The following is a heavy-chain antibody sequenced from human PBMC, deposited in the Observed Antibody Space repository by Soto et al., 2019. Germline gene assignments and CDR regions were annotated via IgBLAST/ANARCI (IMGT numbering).Heavy chain of an antibody. CDR2: ISSDGSRT. CDR3: ARVRGPLANYYMDV. V-gene: IGHV3-74*01. CDR1: GFTFSSYW. J-gene: IGHJ6*03. Sequence: GGSLRLSCAASGFTFSSYWIHWVRQAPGKGLVWVSRISSDGSRTTYADSVKGRFTISRDNAKNTLYLQMNSLRAEDTAVYYCARVRGPLANYYMDVWGKGTTVTVSS.